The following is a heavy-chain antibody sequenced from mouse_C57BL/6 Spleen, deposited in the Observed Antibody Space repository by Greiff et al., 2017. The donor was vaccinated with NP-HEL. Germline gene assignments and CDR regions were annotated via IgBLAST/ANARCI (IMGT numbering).Heavy chain of an antibody. CDR1: GFSLSTSGMG. D-gene: IGHD2-4*01. V-gene: IGHV8-12*01. CDR2: IYWDDDK. CDR3: ARRRYDYDPFDY. Sequence: QVTLKESGPGILQSSQTLSLTCSFSGFSLSTSGMGVSWIRQPSGKGLEWLAHIYWDDDKRYNPSLKSRLTISKDTSRNQVFLKITSLDTADTATYYCARRRYDYDPFDYWGQGTTLTVSS. J-gene: IGHJ2*01.